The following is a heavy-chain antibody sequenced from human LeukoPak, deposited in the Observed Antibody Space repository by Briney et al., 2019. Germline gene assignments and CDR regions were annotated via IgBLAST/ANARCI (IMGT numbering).Heavy chain of an antibody. V-gene: IGHV3-21*01. D-gene: IGHD3-3*01. Sequence: PGGSLRLSCAASGFTFSSYSMNWVRQAPGKGLEWVSSISSSSSYIYYADSVKGRFTISRDNAKNSLYLQMNSLRAEDTAVYYCARALLEGQGPSPGRWFDYWGQGTLVTVSS. CDR1: GFTFSSYS. J-gene: IGHJ4*02. CDR3: ARALLEGQGPSPGRWFDY. CDR2: ISSSSSYI.